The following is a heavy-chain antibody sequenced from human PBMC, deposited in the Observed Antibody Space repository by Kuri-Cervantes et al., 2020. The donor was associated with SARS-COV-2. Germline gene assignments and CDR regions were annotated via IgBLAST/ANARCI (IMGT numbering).Heavy chain of an antibody. CDR1: GGSISSYY. V-gene: IGHV4-59*12. CDR3: ARGGAIFDY. CDR2: IYYSGST. D-gene: IGHD1-26*01. J-gene: IGHJ4*02. Sequence: SETLSLICTVSGGSISSYYWSWIRRPPGKGLEWIGYIYYSGSTNYNPSLKSRVTISVDTSKNQFSLKLSSVTAADTAVYYCARGGAIFDYWGQGTLVTVSS.